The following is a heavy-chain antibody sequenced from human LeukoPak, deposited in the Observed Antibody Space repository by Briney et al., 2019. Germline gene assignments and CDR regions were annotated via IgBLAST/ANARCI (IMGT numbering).Heavy chain of an antibody. CDR1: GFSLSNHP. V-gene: IGHV3-30*04. Sequence: GGSLRLSCAASGFSLSNHPVHWVRQAPGKGLEWVAVISYDGSNKYYADSVKGRFTISRDNSKNTLYLQMNSLRAEDTAVYYCAKDRVEGYGYFYGMDVWGQGTTVTVSS. J-gene: IGHJ6*02. D-gene: IGHD5-18*01. CDR3: AKDRVEGYGYFYGMDV. CDR2: ISYDGSNK.